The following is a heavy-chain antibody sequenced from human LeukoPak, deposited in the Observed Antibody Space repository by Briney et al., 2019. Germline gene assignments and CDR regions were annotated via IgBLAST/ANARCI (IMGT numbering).Heavy chain of an antibody. J-gene: IGHJ4*02. CDR1: GFTFSSYS. D-gene: IGHD4-11*01. Sequence: GGSLRLSCAASGFTFSSYSMNGVRQAQGKGLEGVSYISSSSSTIYHADSVKGRFTISRDNAKSLLYVQMNSLRSQDPALYYCARDRLQYSNHDHLDYWGQGTLVTVSS. CDR2: ISSSSSTI. CDR3: ARDRLQYSNHDHLDY. V-gene: IGHV3-48*01.